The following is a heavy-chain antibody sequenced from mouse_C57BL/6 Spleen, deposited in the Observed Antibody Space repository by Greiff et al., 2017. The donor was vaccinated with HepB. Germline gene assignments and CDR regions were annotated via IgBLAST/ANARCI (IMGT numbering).Heavy chain of an antibody. CDR3: TREGEIHYYSNYVDYYAMDY. CDR1: GYTFTDYE. Sequence: QVQLQQSGAELVRPGASVTLSCKASGYTFTDYEMHWVKQTPVHGLEWIGAIDPETGGTAYNQKFKGKAILTADKSSSTAYMELRSLTSEDSAVYYCTREGEIHYYSNYVDYYAMDYWGQGTSVTVSS. CDR2: IDPETGGT. V-gene: IGHV1-15*01. J-gene: IGHJ4*01. D-gene: IGHD2-5*01.